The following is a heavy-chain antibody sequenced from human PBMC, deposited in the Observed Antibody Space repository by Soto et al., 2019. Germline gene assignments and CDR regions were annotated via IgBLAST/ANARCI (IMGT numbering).Heavy chain of an antibody. CDR1: GFTFSSYA. V-gene: IGHV3-23*01. CDR2: ISGSGDST. D-gene: IGHD4-17*01. CDR3: AKFYFGDYSYYYYGMDV. J-gene: IGHJ6*02. Sequence: EVQVLESGGGLVQPGGSLRLSCAASGFTFSSYAMSWVRQAPGKGLEWVSAISGSGDSTRYADSVQGRFTIARDTSKHTLYLQRNSLRAEDTAVYYCAKFYFGDYSYYYYGMDVWGQGTTVTVSS.